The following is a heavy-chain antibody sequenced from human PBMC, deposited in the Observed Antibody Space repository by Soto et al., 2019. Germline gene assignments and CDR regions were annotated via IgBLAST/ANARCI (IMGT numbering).Heavy chain of an antibody. CDR1: GGTFSRYT. CDR2: ITPMFGTP. D-gene: IGHD3-22*01. V-gene: IGHV1-69*01. J-gene: IGHJ4*01. CDR3: ARDGTLYVSSAYYYVY. Sequence: QVQLVQSGAEVKNPGSSVKVSCKASGGTFSRYTITWVRQAPAQGLAWMGGITPMFGTPNYAQKFQVRAPIAADDSTSTAYMGLSTVRSEDTSMYYCARDGTLYVSSAYYYVYWGQGTLVTVSS.